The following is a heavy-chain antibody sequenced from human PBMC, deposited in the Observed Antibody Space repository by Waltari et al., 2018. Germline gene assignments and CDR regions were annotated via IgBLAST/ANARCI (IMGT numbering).Heavy chain of an antibody. V-gene: IGHV3-74*01. CDR1: GFPCSNHC. J-gene: IGHJ6*02. CDR2: INGDGSTS. Sequence: EEQLVESGGGLVPPGDSLRPSCAASGFPCSNHCMPWVRQAPGKGLVWVSRINGDGSTSNYADSVKGRFTISRDNTKKTLYLQMKRLRVEDTAVYYCARLAPKTYRSPVPGRDYYYGLDVWGQGTTVTVSS. CDR3: ARLAPKTYRSPVPGRDYYYGLDV. D-gene: IGHD6-13*01.